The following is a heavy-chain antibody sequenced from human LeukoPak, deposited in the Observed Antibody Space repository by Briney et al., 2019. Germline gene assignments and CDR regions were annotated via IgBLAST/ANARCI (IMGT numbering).Heavy chain of an antibody. CDR3: ARDSSGWYGKIDY. D-gene: IGHD6-19*01. J-gene: IGHJ4*02. CDR1: GFIFSSYS. Sequence: GGSLRLSCAASGFIFSSYSMNWVRQAPGKGLEWVSYISGSGSSIHYADSVKGRFTISRDNAKNSLYLQMNSLRAEDTAIYYCARDSSGWYGKIDYWGQGTLVTVSS. CDR2: ISGSGSSI. V-gene: IGHV3-48*01.